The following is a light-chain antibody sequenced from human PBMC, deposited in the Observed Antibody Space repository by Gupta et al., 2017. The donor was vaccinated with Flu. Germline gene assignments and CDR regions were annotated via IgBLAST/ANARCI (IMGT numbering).Light chain of an antibody. Sequence: LSLSTGETDTRSCRASQSVSNNYLAWYQQKPGQAPRLLIYGAYHRAAGIPDRFSGSGAVTDFILTISRLEPEDFALYYCQQYVTSPPGVTFGPGTXVDVK. CDR2: GAY. J-gene: IGKJ3*01. V-gene: IGKV3-20*01. CDR1: QSVSNNY. CDR3: QQYVTSPPGVT.